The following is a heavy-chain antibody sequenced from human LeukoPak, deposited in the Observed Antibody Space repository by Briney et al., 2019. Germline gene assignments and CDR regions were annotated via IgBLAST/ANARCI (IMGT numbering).Heavy chain of an antibody. CDR2: IKEDGSEK. J-gene: IGHJ5*02. D-gene: IGHD6-13*01. CDR3: ARGPLIAAAGTS. V-gene: IGHV3-7*01. Sequence: GGSLRLSCAASGFTFSSYWMSWVRQAPGKGLEWVANIKEDGSEKHYVDSVKARFTISRDNAKNSLYLQMNSLRAEDTAVYYCARGPLIAAAGTSWGQGILVTVSS. CDR1: GFTFSSYW.